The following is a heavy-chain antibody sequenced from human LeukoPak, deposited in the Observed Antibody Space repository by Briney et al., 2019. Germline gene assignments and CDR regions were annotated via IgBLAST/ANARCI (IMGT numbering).Heavy chain of an antibody. CDR3: ALPRGYSGYDLGAFDI. CDR2: IIPIFGTA. J-gene: IGHJ3*02. CDR1: GGTFSSYA. V-gene: IGHV1-69*05. D-gene: IGHD5-12*01. Sequence: ASVKVFCKASGGTFSSYAISWVRQAPGQGLEWMGGIIPIFGTANYAQKFQGRVTITTDESTSTAYMELSSLRSEDTAVYYCALPRGYSGYDLGAFDIWGQGTMVTVSS.